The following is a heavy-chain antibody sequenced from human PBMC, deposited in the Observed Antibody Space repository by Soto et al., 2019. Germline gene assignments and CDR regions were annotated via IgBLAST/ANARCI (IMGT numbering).Heavy chain of an antibody. J-gene: IGHJ4*02. CDR3: ARAYTNYDFWSGPYFDY. Sequence: GGSLRLSCAASGFTFSSYSMNWVRQAPGKGLEWVSYISSSSSTIYYADSVKGRFTISRDNAKNSLYLQMNSLRAEDTAVYYCARAYTNYDFWSGPYFDYWGQGTLVTVSS. CDR2: ISSSSSTI. CDR1: GFTFSSYS. V-gene: IGHV3-48*01. D-gene: IGHD3-3*01.